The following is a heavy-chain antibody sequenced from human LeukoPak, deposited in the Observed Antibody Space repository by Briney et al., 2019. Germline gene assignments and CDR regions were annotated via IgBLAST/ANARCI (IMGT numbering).Heavy chain of an antibody. V-gene: IGHV4-34*01. J-gene: IGHJ4*02. CDR1: VGSLSGYY. CDR2: MDHSGTT. D-gene: IGHD1-26*01. CDR3: ERGRDSGRHYAR. Sequence: PETLSLTCAVYVGSLSGYYWSWVRPTPEKGLEWIGEMDHSGTTNYNPYLKSRGTISVVTSKSQFSLKLSSVTAADTAVYYCERGRDSGRHYARWGQGTLVTVSS.